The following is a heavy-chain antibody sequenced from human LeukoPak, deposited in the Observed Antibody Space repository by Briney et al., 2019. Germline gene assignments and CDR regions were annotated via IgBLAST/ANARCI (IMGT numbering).Heavy chain of an antibody. Sequence: GGSLRLSCAASGFTVSSNYMSWVRQAPGKGLEWVSVIYSGGSTYYADSVKGRFTISRGNSKNTLYLQMNSLRAEDTAVYYCAREGWPKVRKRFGELTAPLEDWGQGTLVTVSS. CDR1: GFTVSSNY. CDR2: IYSGGST. V-gene: IGHV3-53*05. D-gene: IGHD3-10*01. J-gene: IGHJ4*02. CDR3: AREGWPKVRKRFGELTAPLED.